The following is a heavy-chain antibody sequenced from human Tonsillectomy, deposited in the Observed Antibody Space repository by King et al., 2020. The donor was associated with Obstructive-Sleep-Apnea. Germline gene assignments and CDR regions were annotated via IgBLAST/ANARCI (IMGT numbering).Heavy chain of an antibody. Sequence: HVQLVESGGGVVQPGWSLRLSCAASGFTFSSYAMHWVRQAPGKGLEWVAVISYDGSNKYYADSVKGRFTISRDNSKNTLYLQMNSLRAEDTAVYYCAGECWDSSGYYPEGHYYYYGMDVWGQGTTVTVSS. D-gene: IGHD3-22*01. CDR2: ISYDGSNK. J-gene: IGHJ6*02. CDR3: AGECWDSSGYYPEGHYYYYGMDV. V-gene: IGHV3-30-3*01. CDR1: GFTFSSYA.